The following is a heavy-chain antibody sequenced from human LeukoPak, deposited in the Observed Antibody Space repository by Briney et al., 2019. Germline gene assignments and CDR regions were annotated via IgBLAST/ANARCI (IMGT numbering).Heavy chain of an antibody. Sequence: KPSETLSLTCTVSGGSISSYYWNWIRQPAGKGLEWIGRIYTSGSTNYNPSLKSRVTMSVDTSKNQFSLKLSSVTAADTAVYYCARVSVTTGIYYFDYWGQGTLVTVSS. V-gene: IGHV4-4*07. J-gene: IGHJ4*02. CDR3: ARVSVTTGIYYFDY. CDR2: IYTSGST. D-gene: IGHD4-17*01. CDR1: GGSISSYY.